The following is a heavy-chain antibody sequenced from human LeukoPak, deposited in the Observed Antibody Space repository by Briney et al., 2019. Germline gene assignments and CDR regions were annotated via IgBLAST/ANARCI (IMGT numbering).Heavy chain of an antibody. Sequence: SETLSLTCTVSGGSISSGGYYWSWIRQHPGKGLEWIGYIYYSGSTYYNPSLKSRVTISVDTSKNQFSLKLSSVTAADTAVYYCARDRYGDPNHLDYWGQGTLVTVSS. CDR1: GGSISSGGYY. J-gene: IGHJ4*02. V-gene: IGHV4-31*03. CDR3: ARDRYGDPNHLDY. CDR2: IYYSGST. D-gene: IGHD4-17*01.